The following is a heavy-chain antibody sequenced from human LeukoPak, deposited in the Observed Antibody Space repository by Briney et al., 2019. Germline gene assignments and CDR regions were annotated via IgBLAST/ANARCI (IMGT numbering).Heavy chain of an antibody. CDR3: ARHSSYALYYFDN. D-gene: IGHD2-2*01. V-gene: IGHV1-46*03. CDR1: GYTFTSYY. J-gene: IGHJ4*02. CDR2: INPSGGST. Sequence: GASVKVSCKASGYTFTSYYMHWVRQAPGQGLGWTGIINPSGGSTSYAQKFQGRVTMTRDTSTSTVYMELSSLRSEDTAVYYCARHSSYALYYFDNWGQGTLVTVSS.